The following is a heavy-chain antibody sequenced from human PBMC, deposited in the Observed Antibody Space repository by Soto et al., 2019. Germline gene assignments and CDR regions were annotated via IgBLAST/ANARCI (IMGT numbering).Heavy chain of an antibody. Sequence: ASAQVPCKASAYTFTSYCFSCVRQAAGQGLEWMGWISAYNGNTNYAQKLQGRVTMTTDTSTSTAYMELRSLRSDDTAVYYCAREGGYGDYFDYWGQGTLVTVSS. J-gene: IGHJ4*02. CDR1: AYTFTSYC. D-gene: IGHD5-12*01. CDR2: ISAYNGNT. V-gene: IGHV1-18*01. CDR3: AREGGYGDYFDY.